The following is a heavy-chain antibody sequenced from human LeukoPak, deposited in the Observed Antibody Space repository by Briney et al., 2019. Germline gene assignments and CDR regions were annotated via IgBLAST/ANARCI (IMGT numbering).Heavy chain of an antibody. V-gene: IGHV3-20*04. Sequence: PGGSLRLSCAASGFTFDDYGMSWVRQAPGKGLEWVSGINWNGGSTVYADSVKGRFTISRDNAKNSLYLQMNSLRAEDTAVYYCAKVGIAVAGKVLYYFDYWGQGTLVTVSS. CDR3: AKVGIAVAGKVLYYFDY. CDR1: GFTFDDYG. D-gene: IGHD6-19*01. CDR2: INWNGGST. J-gene: IGHJ4*02.